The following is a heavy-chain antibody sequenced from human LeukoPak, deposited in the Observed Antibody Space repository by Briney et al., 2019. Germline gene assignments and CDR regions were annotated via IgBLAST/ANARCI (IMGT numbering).Heavy chain of an antibody. CDR1: GDSVSSNSAA. CDR3: ARGELRFLEWLLYRSQERAFDI. J-gene: IGHJ3*02. V-gene: IGHV6-1*01. D-gene: IGHD3-3*01. Sequence: SQTLSLTCAISGDSVSSNSAAWNWIRQSPSGGLEWLGRTYYRSKWYNDYAVSVKSRITINPDTSKNQFSLQLNSVTPEDTAVYYCARGELRFLEWLLYRSQERAFDIWGQGTMVTVSS. CDR2: TYYRSKWYN.